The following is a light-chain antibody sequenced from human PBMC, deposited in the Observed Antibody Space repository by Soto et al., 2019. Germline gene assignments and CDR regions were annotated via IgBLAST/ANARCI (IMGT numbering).Light chain of an antibody. Sequence: AIQLTQSPSSLSASVGDRVTITCRASQGISSALAWYQQKPGKAPKLLIYDASSLESGVPSRFSGSGSATDFTHTISSLQPEDFATCSCQQFNNYPLTFGPGTQVDIK. CDR3: QQFNNYPLT. CDR2: DAS. V-gene: IGKV1D-13*01. J-gene: IGKJ3*01. CDR1: QGISSA.